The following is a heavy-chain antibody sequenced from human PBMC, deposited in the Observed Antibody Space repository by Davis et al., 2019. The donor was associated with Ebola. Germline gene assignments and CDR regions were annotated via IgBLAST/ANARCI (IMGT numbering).Heavy chain of an antibody. CDR3: ARDRHDTSGYGF. V-gene: IGHV4-4*08. CDR1: GGSITSYY. J-gene: IGHJ4*02. CDR2: IRSNGST. Sequence: SETLSLTCTVSGGSITSYYWSWIRQPPGKGLEWIGYIRSNGSTNYNPSLKSRVTMSVATPKNQFTLMLTSVTASDTAVYFCARDRHDTSGYGFWGPGTLVTVS. D-gene: IGHD3-22*01.